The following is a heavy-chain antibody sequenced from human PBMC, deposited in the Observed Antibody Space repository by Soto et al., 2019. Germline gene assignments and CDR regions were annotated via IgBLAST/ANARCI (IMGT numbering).Heavy chain of an antibody. J-gene: IGHJ4*02. CDR1: GGTFSTYA. CDR2: IIPMFGTA. V-gene: IGHV1-69*13. Sequence: SVKVSCKAPGGTFSTYAISWVRQAPGQGLEWMGGIIPMFGTANYAQRFQDRVTITADESTNTVYMELSSLKTEDTAMYYCVICDSTNNWWVYWGQGALVTVSS. D-gene: IGHD1-1*01. CDR3: VICDSTNNWWVY.